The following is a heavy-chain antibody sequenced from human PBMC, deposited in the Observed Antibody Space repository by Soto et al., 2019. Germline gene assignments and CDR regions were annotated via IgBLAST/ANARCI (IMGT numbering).Heavy chain of an antibody. V-gene: IGHV3-23*01. CDR3: AKTSFDRNFVRGHCFDR. Sequence: EVQLLESGGGLVQPGGSLRLSCEASGFTFSSYAMSWVRQTPGTGLEWVSTISGSGGSTNYADSVKGRFTISRDNSKNTLNLQLSGLRAEDTAVYVCAKTSFDRNFVRGHCFDRWGQGTLVTVSP. J-gene: IGHJ4*02. CDR2: ISGSGGST. CDR1: GFTFSSYA. D-gene: IGHD1-7*01.